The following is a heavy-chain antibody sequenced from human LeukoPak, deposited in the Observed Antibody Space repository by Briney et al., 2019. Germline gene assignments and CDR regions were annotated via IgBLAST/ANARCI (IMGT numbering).Heavy chain of an antibody. V-gene: IGHV4-4*07. J-gene: IGHJ5*02. D-gene: IGHD1-26*01. CDR3: AKSSGSYRP. CDR1: GDCIGSCY. Sequence: SETLSLTCTVSGDCIGSCYWRWIRQPAGKGLEWIGRIYPSGSNYNPSLKSRVTRSVDKSKNQFSLKLISVTAADTAMYYCAKSSGSYRPWGQGTLVTVSS. CDR2: IYPSGS.